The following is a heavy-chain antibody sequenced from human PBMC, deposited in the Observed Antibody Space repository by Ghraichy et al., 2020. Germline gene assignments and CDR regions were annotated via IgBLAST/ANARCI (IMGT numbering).Heavy chain of an antibody. Sequence: SETLSLTCTVSGGSISSYYWSWIRQPAGKGLEWIGRIYTSGSTNYNPSLKSRVTMSVDTSKNQFSLKLSSVTAADTAVYYCAREAAVRYFDWLWPIHNWFDPWGQGTLVTVSS. D-gene: IGHD3-9*01. CDR2: IYTSGST. CDR3: AREAAVRYFDWLWPIHNWFDP. J-gene: IGHJ5*02. V-gene: IGHV4-4*07. CDR1: GGSISSYY.